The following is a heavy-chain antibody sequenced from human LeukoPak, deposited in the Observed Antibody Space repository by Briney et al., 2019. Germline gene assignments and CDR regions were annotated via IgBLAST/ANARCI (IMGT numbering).Heavy chain of an antibody. CDR3: AREISGYRYGMDV. CDR1: GFTFSSYS. Sequence: GGSLRLSCAASGFTFSSYSMNWVRQAPGKGLEWVSSISSSSSYIYYSDSVKGRFTISRDNPKNSLYLQMTSLRADDTAVYYCAREISGYRYGMDVWGQGTTVTVSS. D-gene: IGHD3-22*01. J-gene: IGHJ6*02. V-gene: IGHV3-21*06. CDR2: ISSSSSYI.